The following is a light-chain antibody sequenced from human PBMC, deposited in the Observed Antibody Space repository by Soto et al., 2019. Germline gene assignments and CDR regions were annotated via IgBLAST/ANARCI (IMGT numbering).Light chain of an antibody. CDR3: HQYNGWPRT. Sequence: IQLTQSPSSLSASVGDSVTITCRASQGVSRYLSWYQQKPGRAPILLISAASTLQSGVPARFSGGGSGTEFTLTITSLQSEDFAVYYCHQYNGWPRTFGQGTKVDTK. V-gene: IGKV1-9*01. J-gene: IGKJ1*01. CDR2: AAS. CDR1: QGVSRY.